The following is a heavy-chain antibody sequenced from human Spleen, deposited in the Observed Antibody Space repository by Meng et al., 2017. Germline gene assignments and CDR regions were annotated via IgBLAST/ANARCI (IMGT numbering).Heavy chain of an antibody. J-gene: IGHJ4*02. D-gene: IGHD1-26*01. Sequence: SETLSLTCTVSGYSISSDYYWGWMRQPPGKGLEWIGSIYNSGNTYYNPSLKSRVSISVDTSKNQFSLKLSSVTAADTAVYYCARVGSGYWGQGTLVTVSS. V-gene: IGHV4-38-2*02. CDR1: GYSISSDYY. CDR3: ARVGSGY. CDR2: IYNSGNT.